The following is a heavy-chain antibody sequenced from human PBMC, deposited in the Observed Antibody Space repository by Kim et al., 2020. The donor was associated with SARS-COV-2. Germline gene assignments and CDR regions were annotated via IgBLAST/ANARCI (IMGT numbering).Heavy chain of an antibody. V-gene: IGHV3-9*01. D-gene: IGHD2-15*01. Sequence: GGSLRLSCAASGFTFGNFGMHWVRQVPGKGLEWVSGISCNNDNQFYADSVKGRFTIFRDNSKNTVYLQLHSLRPEDTAIYYCAQAGVATAHPFYCMYF. J-gene: IGHJ2*01. CDR3: AQAGVATAHPFYCMYF. CDR1: GFTFGNFG. CDR2: ISCNNDNQ.